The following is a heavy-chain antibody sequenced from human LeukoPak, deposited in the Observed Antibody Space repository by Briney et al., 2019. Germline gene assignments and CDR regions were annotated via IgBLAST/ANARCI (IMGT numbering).Heavy chain of an antibody. Sequence: GGSLRLSCAVSGFNLNSYAMHWVRQAPGKGLGWVAVIRHDEANSFYADSVQGRFTISRDTSKKLLYLQMNSLRVEDTAVYYCAKEYTPSSPLGELDSWGQGTLVTVSS. D-gene: IGHD6-6*01. CDR3: AKEYTPSSPLGELDS. V-gene: IGHV3-30*02. CDR2: IRHDEANS. CDR1: GFNLNSYA. J-gene: IGHJ4*02.